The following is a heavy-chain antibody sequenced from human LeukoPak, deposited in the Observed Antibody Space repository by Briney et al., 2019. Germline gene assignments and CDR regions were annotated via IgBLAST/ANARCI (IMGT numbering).Heavy chain of an antibody. D-gene: IGHD3-22*01. V-gene: IGHV3-11*01. CDR3: ARVEYYDSSGPNWYFDL. CDR2: ISSSGSTI. CDR1: GFTFSDYY. Sequence: AGGSLRLSCAASGFTFSDYYMSWIRQAPGKGLEWVSYISSSGSTIYYADSVKGRFTISRDNAKNSLYLQMNSLRAEDTAVYYCARVEYYDSSGPNWYFDLWGRGTLVTVSS. J-gene: IGHJ2*01.